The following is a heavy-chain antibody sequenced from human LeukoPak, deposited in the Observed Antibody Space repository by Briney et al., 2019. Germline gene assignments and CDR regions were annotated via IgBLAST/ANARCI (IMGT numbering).Heavy chain of an antibody. D-gene: IGHD2-2*01. CDR2: ISSSGSTI. V-gene: IGHV3-11*01. CDR1: GFTFSDYY. CDR3: ARFVVPAAIHDY. J-gene: IGHJ4*02. Sequence: GGSLRLSCAASGFTFSDYYMSWIRQAPGKGLEWVSYISSSGSTIYYADSAKGRFTISRYNAKNSLYLQMNSLRAEDTAVYYCARFVVPAAIHDYWGQGTPVTVSS.